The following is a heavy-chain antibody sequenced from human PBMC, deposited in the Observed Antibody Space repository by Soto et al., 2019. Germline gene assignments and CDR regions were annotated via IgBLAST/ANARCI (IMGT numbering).Heavy chain of an antibody. Sequence: SETLSLTCTVSGASISGYHWSWIRQFPGKGLECLGYISYSGATNYNPSLKSRVTISPDTSNNQLSLQLNSVTPDDTAVYYCARLIGDSWLDSWGQGTLVTVSS. V-gene: IGHV4-59*08. CDR2: ISYSGAT. CDR3: ARLIGDSWLDS. J-gene: IGHJ5*01. CDR1: GASISGYH.